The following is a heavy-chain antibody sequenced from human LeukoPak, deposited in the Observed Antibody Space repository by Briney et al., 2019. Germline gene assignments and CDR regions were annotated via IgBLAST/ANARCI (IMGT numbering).Heavy chain of an antibody. V-gene: IGHV3-7*01. D-gene: IGHD3-16*01. CDR1: GFTLSTCW. J-gene: IGHJ4*02. CDR3: ASWGAGGNS. Sequence: GGSLRLSCEASGFTLSTCWKNWVREVPGKGLDWVANINPDGSGKRYVDSVKVRFTIARDNADNSLSLQMNSLRAEDTAVYYCASWGAGGNSWGQGTLVTVSS. CDR2: INPDGSGK.